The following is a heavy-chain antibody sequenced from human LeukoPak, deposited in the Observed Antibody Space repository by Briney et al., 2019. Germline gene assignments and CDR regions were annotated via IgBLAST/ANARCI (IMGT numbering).Heavy chain of an antibody. D-gene: IGHD6-19*01. V-gene: IGHV4-39*01. J-gene: IGHJ5*02. CDR3: ARGPLAVEVGENWFDP. CDR2: IYYSGST. CDR1: GGSIRSSSYY. Sequence: KPSETLSLTCTVSGGSIRSSSYYWGWIRQPPGKGLEWIGSIYYSGSTYYNPSLKSRVTISVDTSKNQFSLKLSSVTAADTAVYYCARGPLAVEVGENWFDPWGQGTLVTVSS.